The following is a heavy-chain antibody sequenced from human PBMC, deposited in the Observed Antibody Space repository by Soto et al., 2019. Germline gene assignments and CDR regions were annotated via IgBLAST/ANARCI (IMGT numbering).Heavy chain of an antibody. D-gene: IGHD4-17*01. CDR1: GGSISSGGYS. J-gene: IGHJ4*02. CDR3: ARVWTTVTEVFFDY. Sequence: SETLSLTCAVSGGSISSGGYSWSWIRQPPGKGLEWIGYIYHSGSTYYNPSLKSRVTISVDRSKDQFSLKLSSVTAADTAVYYCARVWTTVTEVFFDYWGQGTLVTVSS. CDR2: IYHSGST. V-gene: IGHV4-30-2*01.